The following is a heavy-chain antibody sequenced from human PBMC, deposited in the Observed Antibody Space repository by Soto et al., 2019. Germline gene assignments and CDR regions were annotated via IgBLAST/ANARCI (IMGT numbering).Heavy chain of an antibody. CDR1: GNSISSGDYY. Sequence: SETLSVTCTVSGNSISSGDYYWSLILQPTGKGLEWIGYINYSGSTYYNPSLRMRVTISVDTSKNQVSLRLSSVTAADTAVYYGGASGPYYYYGMDVWGQGTTVTVSS. CDR3: GASGPYYYYGMDV. J-gene: IGHJ6*02. D-gene: IGHD6-6*01. V-gene: IGHV4-30-4*02. CDR2: INYSGST.